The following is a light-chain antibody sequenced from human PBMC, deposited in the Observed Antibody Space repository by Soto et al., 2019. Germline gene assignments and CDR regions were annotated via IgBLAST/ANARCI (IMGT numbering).Light chain of an antibody. J-gene: IGKJ2*01. Sequence: DIVLTQTRLSSPVTLGQPASISCRSSQSLVHIDGNTYFNWLQQRPGQPPRLLIYKISNRFPGVPDRFRGRGAGTNFTLKISRVEAGDVGVYYCMQSTQSYTFGQGTRLEIK. CDR1: QSLVHIDGNTY. CDR2: KIS. CDR3: MQSTQSYT. V-gene: IGKV2-24*01.